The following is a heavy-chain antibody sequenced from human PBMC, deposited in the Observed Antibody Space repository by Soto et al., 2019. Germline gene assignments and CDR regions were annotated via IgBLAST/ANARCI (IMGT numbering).Heavy chain of an antibody. CDR3: AKDPLRLMTAINMAFDY. CDR2: ITNSGGST. J-gene: IGHJ4*02. CDR1: GFTFSSYA. V-gene: IGHV3-23*01. Sequence: EVQLLESGGGLVQPGGSLRLSCAASGFTFSSYAMSWVRQAPGKGLEWVSTITNSGGSTYYADSVKGRFIISRDNSKNTLYLQMNSLRAEDTAVYYCAKDPLRLMTAINMAFDYWGQGTLVTVSS. D-gene: IGHD2-21*02.